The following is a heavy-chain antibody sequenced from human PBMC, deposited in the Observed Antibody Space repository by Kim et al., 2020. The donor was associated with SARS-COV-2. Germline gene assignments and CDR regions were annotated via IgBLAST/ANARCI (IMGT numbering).Heavy chain of an antibody. D-gene: IGHD1-26*01. CDR1: GGSFSGYY. J-gene: IGHJ4*02. Sequence: SVTLSLTCAVYGGSFSGYYWSWIRQPPGKGLEWIGEINHSGSTNYNPSLKSRVTISVDTSKNQFSLKLSSVTAADTAVYYCARGRSRSGSYYFDYWGQGTLVTVSS. V-gene: IGHV4-34*01. CDR3: ARGRSRSGSYYFDY. CDR2: INHSGST.